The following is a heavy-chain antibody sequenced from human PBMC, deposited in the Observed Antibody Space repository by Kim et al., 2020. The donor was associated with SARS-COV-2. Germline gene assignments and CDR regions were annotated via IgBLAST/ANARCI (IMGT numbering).Heavy chain of an antibody. CDR3: AMNSGYDLSGYYYGMDV. J-gene: IGHJ6*02. V-gene: IGHV1-69*13. CDR2: IIPIFGTA. Sequence: SVKVSCKASGGTFSSYAISWVRQAPGQGLEWMGGIIPIFGTANYAQKFQGRVTITADESTSTAYMELSSLRSEDTAVYYCAMNSGYDLSGYYYGMDVWGQGTTVTVSS. CDR1: GGTFSSYA. D-gene: IGHD5-12*01.